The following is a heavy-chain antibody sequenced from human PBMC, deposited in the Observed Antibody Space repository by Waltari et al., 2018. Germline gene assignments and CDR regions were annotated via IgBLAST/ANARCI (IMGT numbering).Heavy chain of an antibody. J-gene: IGHJ6*02. V-gene: IGHV4-59*01. D-gene: IGHD5-12*01. CDR3: ARGVDGYNHYYYYGMDV. Sequence: QVQLQESGPGLVKPSETLSLTCTVSGGSISSYYWSWIRQPPGKGLEWIGDIYYSGSTNYTPSRKSRVTISVDTSKNQFALKLSSVTAADTAVYYCARGVDGYNHYYYYGMDVWGQGTTVTVSS. CDR2: IYYSGST. CDR1: GGSISSYY.